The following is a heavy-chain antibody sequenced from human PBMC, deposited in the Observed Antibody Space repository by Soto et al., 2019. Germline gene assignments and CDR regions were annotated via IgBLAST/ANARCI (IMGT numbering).Heavy chain of an antibody. Sequence: SETLSLTCTVPDGSLSSYYWSWIRQPPGKGLEWIGHISHSGSTSYNPSLKSRVTVSLDTSQNQFSLKVRSVTAADTAVYYCAKCPLESGYLHYYSMDVWGKGTTVTVSS. D-gene: IGHD3-3*01. CDR2: ISHSGST. J-gene: IGHJ6*03. CDR1: DGSLSSYY. V-gene: IGHV4-59*01. CDR3: AKCPLESGYLHYYSMDV.